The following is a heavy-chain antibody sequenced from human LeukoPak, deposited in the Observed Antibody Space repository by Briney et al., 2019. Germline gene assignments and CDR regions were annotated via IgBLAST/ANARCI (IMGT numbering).Heavy chain of an antibody. Sequence: PGGSLRLSCAASEFSVGSNYMTWVRQAPGKGLEWVSLIYSGGSTYYADSVKGRFTISRDNSKNTLYLQMNSLRAEDTAVYYCARSLTEDAFDIWGQGTMVTVSS. V-gene: IGHV3-66*01. J-gene: IGHJ3*02. CDR3: ARSLTEDAFDI. D-gene: IGHD7-27*01. CDR1: EFSVGSNY. CDR2: IYSGGST.